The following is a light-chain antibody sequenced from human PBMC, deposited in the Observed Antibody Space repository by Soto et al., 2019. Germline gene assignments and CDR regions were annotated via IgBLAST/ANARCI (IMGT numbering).Light chain of an antibody. Sequence: ETVMTQSPVTLSVSPGERVTLFCRASESVGSHLAWYQQKRGQAPRLLIYGASTRATDIPARFSGSGSGTAVTLTSSSPQSEDCAAYYCQQYNNGPPWTCGQGTKVEIK. CDR1: ESVGSH. J-gene: IGKJ1*01. CDR2: GAS. CDR3: QQYNNGPPWT. V-gene: IGKV3-15*01.